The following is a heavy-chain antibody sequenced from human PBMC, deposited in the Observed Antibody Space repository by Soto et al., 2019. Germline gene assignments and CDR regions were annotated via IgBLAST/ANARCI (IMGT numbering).Heavy chain of an antibody. Sequence: LRLSCAASGFTFSSYGMHWVRQAPGKGLEWVAVISYDGSNKYYADSVKGRFTISRDNSKSTLYLQMDSLRAEDTAVYYCAKGTAMVTSYGMDVWGQGTTVTVSS. D-gene: IGHD5-18*01. CDR2: ISYDGSNK. CDR3: AKGTAMVTSYGMDV. V-gene: IGHV3-30*18. J-gene: IGHJ6*02. CDR1: GFTFSSYG.